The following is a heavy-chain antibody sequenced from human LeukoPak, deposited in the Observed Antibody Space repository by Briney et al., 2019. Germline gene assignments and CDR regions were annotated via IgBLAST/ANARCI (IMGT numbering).Heavy chain of an antibody. CDR3: ARVQLGIGKAFDY. Sequence: GGSLRLSCAASGFTFSNHGMNWVRQAPGKGLEWVSGISPSGDITYYADSVKGRFTISRDNSKNSLYLQMNSLRAEDTAVYYCARVQLGIGKAFDYWGQGTLVTVSS. D-gene: IGHD7-27*01. CDR2: ISPSGDIT. J-gene: IGHJ4*02. V-gene: IGHV3-23*01. CDR1: GFTFSNHG.